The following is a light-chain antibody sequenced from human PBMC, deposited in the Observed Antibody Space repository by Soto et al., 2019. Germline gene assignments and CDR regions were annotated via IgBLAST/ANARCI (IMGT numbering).Light chain of an antibody. CDR1: SSDVGGYNY. V-gene: IGLV2-14*01. Sequence: QSALTQPASVSGSPGQSITISCTGTSSDVGGYNYVSWYQQHPGKAPKLMIYEVSNRPSGVSNRFSGSKSGNTASLTISGLQAEDEADYYCSSYTSNTTPVFGTGTKLIVL. J-gene: IGLJ1*01. CDR3: SSYTSNTTPV. CDR2: EVS.